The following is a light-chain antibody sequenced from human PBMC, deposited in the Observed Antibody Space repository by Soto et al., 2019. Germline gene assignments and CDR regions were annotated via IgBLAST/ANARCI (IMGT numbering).Light chain of an antibody. J-gene: IGLJ1*01. V-gene: IGLV2-11*01. Sequence: QSALTQPRSVSGSPGQSVTISCTGTSSDVGDYDYVSWYQQHPGKAPKLMIYDVSERPSGVPDRFSGSKSGNTASLTISGLQAEDEADYYCCSYAGSYTYVFGTGTKGTVL. CDR3: CSYAGSYTYV. CDR2: DVS. CDR1: SSDVGDYDY.